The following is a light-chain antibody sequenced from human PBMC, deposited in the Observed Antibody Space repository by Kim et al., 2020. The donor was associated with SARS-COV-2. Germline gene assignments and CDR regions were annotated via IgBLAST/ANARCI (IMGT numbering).Light chain of an antibody. CDR1: NSDIGGHH. CDR3: GTWVVRLSIGI. CDR2: DSD. V-gene: IGLV1-51*01. Sequence: QSALTQPPSVSAAPGQKVSISCSGSNSDIGGHHVSWYLQHPGTVPKLLIYDSDKRPSGIPDRFSGSRSGTSATLVITGLQTGDEADYYCGTWVVRLSIGIFGGGTKLTVL. J-gene: IGLJ2*01.